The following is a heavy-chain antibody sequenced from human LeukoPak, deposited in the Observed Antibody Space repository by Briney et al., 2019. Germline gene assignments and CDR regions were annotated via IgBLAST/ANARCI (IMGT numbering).Heavy chain of an antibody. CDR3: ARAPHVGATGY. J-gene: IGHJ4*02. CDR2: ISSSSSYI. D-gene: IGHD1-26*01. CDR1: GFTFSSYS. Sequence: GSLRLSCAASGFTFSSYSMNWVRQAPGKGLEWVSSISSSSSYIYYADSVKGRFTISRENAKNSLYLQMNSLRAEDTAVYYCARAPHVGATGYWGQGTLVTVSS. V-gene: IGHV3-21*01.